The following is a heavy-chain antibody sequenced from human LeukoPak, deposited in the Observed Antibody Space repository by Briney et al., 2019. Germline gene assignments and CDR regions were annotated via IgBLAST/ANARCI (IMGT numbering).Heavy chain of an antibody. CDR1: GGSISSGSYY. CDR2: IYTSGST. CDR3: ARDDGSGTMFDP. V-gene: IGHV4-61*02. J-gene: IGHJ5*02. Sequence: SETLSLTCTVSGGSISSGSYYWSWIRQPAGKGLEWIGRIYTSGSTNYNPSLKSRVTISVDTSKNQFSLKLSSVTAADTAVYYCARDDGSGTMFDPWGQGTLVTVSS. D-gene: IGHD3-10*01.